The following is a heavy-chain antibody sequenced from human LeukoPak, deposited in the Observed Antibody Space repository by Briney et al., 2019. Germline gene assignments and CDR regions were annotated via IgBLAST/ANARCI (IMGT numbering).Heavy chain of an antibody. D-gene: IGHD6-13*01. Sequence: QPGGSLTLSCAASGFTFNDYAMYWVRQAPGKGLEWVSGISWNSRSIAYADSVKGRFTISRDNAKNSLYLQMNSLRAEDMALYYCAKEGSSWSTFDYWGQGTLVTVSS. V-gene: IGHV3-9*03. CDR3: AKEGSSWSTFDY. CDR1: GFTFNDYA. J-gene: IGHJ4*02. CDR2: ISWNSRSI.